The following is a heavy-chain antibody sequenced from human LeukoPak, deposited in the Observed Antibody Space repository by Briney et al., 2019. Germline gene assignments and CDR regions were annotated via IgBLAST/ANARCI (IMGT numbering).Heavy chain of an antibody. D-gene: IGHD3-9*01. CDR1: AYTFTSYD. Sequence: ASVKVSFKASAYTFTSYDINWVRQATGQGLEWMGWMNPNSGNTGYAQKFQGRVTITRNTSISTAYMELSSLRSEDTAVYYCARSDYDILTGYYYFDYWGQGALVSVSS. J-gene: IGHJ4*02. CDR2: MNPNSGNT. CDR3: ARSDYDILTGYYYFDY. V-gene: IGHV1-8*03.